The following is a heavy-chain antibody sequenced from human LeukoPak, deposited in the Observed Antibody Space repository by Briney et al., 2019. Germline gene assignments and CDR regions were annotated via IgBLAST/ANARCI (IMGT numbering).Heavy chain of an antibody. V-gene: IGHV3-48*03. CDR3: ARGIGDY. J-gene: IGHJ4*02. CDR1: GFTFSSYE. CDR2: ISSGGSTI. Sequence: GGSLRLSCAASGFTFSSYEMNWVRQAPGKGLEWLSHISSGGSTIFYADSVRGRFTISRDNAKNSLFLQMNSLRAGDTAIYYCARGIGDYWGQGTLVSVSS.